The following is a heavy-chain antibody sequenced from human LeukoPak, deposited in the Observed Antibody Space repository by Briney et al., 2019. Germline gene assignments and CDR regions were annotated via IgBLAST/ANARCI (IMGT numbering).Heavy chain of an antibody. CDR1: GFTFSSYG. CDR2: ISPSSSTI. CDR3: AREHTPFGSGCTAAY. D-gene: IGHD6-19*01. J-gene: IGHJ4*02. Sequence: GGSLRLSCAASGFTFSSYGMNWVRQAPGKGLEWVSYISPSSSTIYYADSGKGRFTISRDNAKNPLYLQMNSLRAEDTAVYYCAREHTPFGSGCTAAYWGQGTLVTVSS. V-gene: IGHV3-48*01.